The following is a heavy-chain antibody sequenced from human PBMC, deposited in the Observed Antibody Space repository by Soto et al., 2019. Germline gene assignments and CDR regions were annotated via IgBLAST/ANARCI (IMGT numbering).Heavy chain of an antibody. Sequence: QVQLVQSGAEVEKPGASVKLSCKASGYTFTSYYIHWVRQAPGQGLEWMGILNPTSGSTTYAEKFQGRVAMPRDTSTSTVYMELSSLGSEDTAVYYCARAGSAIVVVVTARTGGYFDYWGQGTLVTVSS. D-gene: IGHD2-15*01. V-gene: IGHV1-46*01. CDR3: ARAGSAIVVVVTARTGGYFDY. CDR1: GYTFTSYY. CDR2: LNPTSGST. J-gene: IGHJ4*02.